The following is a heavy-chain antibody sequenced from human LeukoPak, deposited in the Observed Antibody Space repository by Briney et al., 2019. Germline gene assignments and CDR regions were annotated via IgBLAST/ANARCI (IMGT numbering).Heavy chain of an antibody. J-gene: IGHJ4*02. CDR2: IRYDGSNK. CDR1: GFTFSSYG. D-gene: IGHD4-11*01. V-gene: IGHV3-30*02. CDR3: AKDRAITTVTTSGY. Sequence: GGSLRLSCAASGFTFSSYGMHWVRQAPGKGLEWVAFIRYDGSNKYYADSVKGRFTISRDNSKNTLYLQMNSLGAEDTAVYYCAKDRAITTVTTSGYWGQGTLVTVSS.